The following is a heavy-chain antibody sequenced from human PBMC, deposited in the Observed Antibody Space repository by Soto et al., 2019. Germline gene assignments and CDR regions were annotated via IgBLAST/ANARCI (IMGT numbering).Heavy chain of an antibody. J-gene: IGHJ4*02. CDR2: INAGNGNT. D-gene: IGHD1-26*01. Sequence: QVQLVQSGAEVKKPGASVKVSCKASGYTFTSYAMHWVRQAPGQRLEWMGWINAGNGNTKYSQKFQGRVTITRDTSASTAYMKLSSLRSEDTAVYYRARDLGVGAASDYWGQGTLVTVSS. CDR3: ARDLGVGAASDY. V-gene: IGHV1-3*01. CDR1: GYTFTSYA.